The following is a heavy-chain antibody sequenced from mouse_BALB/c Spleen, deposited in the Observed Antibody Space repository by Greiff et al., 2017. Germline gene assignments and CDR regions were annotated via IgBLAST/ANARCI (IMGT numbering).Heavy chain of an antibody. CDR3: ARDYCGSSSDY. CDR1: GFNIKDTY. D-gene: IGHD1-1*01. V-gene: IGHV14-3*02. CDR2: IDPANGNT. Sequence: VQLKESGAELAKPGASVKLSCTASGFNIKDTYMHWVKQRPEQGLEWIGRIDPANGNTKYDPKFQGKATITADTSSNTAYLQLSSLTSEDTAVYYCARDYCGSSSDYWGQGTTLTVSS. J-gene: IGHJ2*01.